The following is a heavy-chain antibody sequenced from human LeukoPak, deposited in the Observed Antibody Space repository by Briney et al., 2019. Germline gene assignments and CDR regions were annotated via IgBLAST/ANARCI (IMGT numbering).Heavy chain of an antibody. Sequence: SQTLSLTCTVSGGSISSGGYYWSWIRQHPGKGLEWIGYIYYSGSTYYNPSLKSRITISVDTSKNQFSLKLGSVTAADTAVYYCARFAYCGGHCWYYFDYWGQGSQVTVSS. CDR2: IYYSGST. CDR3: ARFAYCGGHCWYYFDY. J-gene: IGHJ4*02. D-gene: IGHD2-21*02. V-gene: IGHV4-31*03. CDR1: GGSISSGGYY.